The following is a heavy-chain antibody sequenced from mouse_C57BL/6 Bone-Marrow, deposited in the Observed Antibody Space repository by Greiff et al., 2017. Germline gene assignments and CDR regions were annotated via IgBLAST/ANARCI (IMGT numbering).Heavy chain of an antibody. Sequence: EVKLVESGGGLVQPGGSLKLSCAASGFTFSDYGMAWVRQAPRQGPEWVAFISNLAYSIYYADTVTGRFTISRENAKNTLYLEMSSLRSEDTAMYYCARQGLRSYYYAMDYWGQGTSVTVSS. CDR2: ISNLAYSI. CDR1: GFTFSDYG. J-gene: IGHJ4*01. D-gene: IGHD1-1*01. CDR3: ARQGLRSYYYAMDY. V-gene: IGHV5-15*01.